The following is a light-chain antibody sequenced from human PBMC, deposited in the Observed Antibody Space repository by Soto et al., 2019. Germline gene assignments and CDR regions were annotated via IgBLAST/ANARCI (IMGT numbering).Light chain of an antibody. V-gene: IGKV1-39*01. CDR3: QQYATSPWT. CDR1: HTIMTY. J-gene: IGKJ1*01. CDR2: DTS. Sequence: DIQMTQSPISLSASVGDGVTITCRASHTIMTYLSWYQQKPGQAPRLLIYDTSSRASGIPDRFSGSGSGTDFTLTISRLDPEDSAVYYCQQYATSPWTFGQGTKVDIK.